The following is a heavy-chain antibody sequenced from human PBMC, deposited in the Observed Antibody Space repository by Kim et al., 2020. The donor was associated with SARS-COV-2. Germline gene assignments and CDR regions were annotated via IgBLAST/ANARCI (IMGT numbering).Heavy chain of an antibody. D-gene: IGHD4-17*01. CDR3: ARGVGDYEFYYYGMDV. J-gene: IGHJ6*02. CDR2: IYHSGST. CDR1: GGSISSSNW. V-gene: IGHV4-4*02. Sequence: SETLSLTCAVSGGSISSSNWWSWVRQPPGKGLEWIGEIYHSGSTNYNPSLKSRVTISVDKSKNQFSLKLSSVTAADTAVYYCARGVGDYEFYYYGMDVWGQGTTVTVSS.